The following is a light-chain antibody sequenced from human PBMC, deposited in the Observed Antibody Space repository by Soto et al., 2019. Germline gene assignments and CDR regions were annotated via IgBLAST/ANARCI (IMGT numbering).Light chain of an antibody. CDR3: AAWDDSLNDLV. V-gene: IGLV1-44*01. CDR1: SSNIGSNT. J-gene: IGLJ1*01. Sequence: QSVLTQPPSASGTPGQRVTISCSGSSSNIGSNTVSWYQQVPGTAPKLLIYSNNQRPSGVPDRFSGSKSGTSASLATSGLQSEDEADYYCAAWDDSLNDLVLGNGTKVTVL. CDR2: SNN.